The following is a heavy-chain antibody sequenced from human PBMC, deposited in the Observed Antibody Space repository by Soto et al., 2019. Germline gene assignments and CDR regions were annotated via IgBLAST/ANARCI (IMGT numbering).Heavy chain of an antibody. J-gene: IGHJ5*02. V-gene: IGHV1-24*01. CDR2: FDPEDGET. D-gene: IGHD5-12*01. CDR1: GDTLTELS. CDR3: ASGSASYSPFPSGLVAVLDP. Sequence: ASVKVSCTVSGDTLTELSMHWVRQAPGKGLEWMGGFDPEDGETIYAQKFQGRVTMTEDTSTDTAYMELSSLRSEDTAVYYCASGSASYSPFPSGLVAVLDPWGQGTLVTVS.